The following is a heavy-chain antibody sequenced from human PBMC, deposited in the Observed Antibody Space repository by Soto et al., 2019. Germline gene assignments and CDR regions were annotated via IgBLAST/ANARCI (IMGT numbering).Heavy chain of an antibody. CDR1: GYTFTGYY. D-gene: IGHD2-8*01. J-gene: IGHJ6*03. V-gene: IGHV1-2*04. CDR3: AKGPLIYYYYMDV. CDR2: INPNSGGT. Sequence: GASVKVSCKASGYTFTGYYMHWVRQAPGQGLEWMGWINPNSGGTNYAQKFQGWVTMTRDTSISTAYMELSRLRSDDTAVYYCAKGPLIYYYYMDVWGKGTTVTVSS.